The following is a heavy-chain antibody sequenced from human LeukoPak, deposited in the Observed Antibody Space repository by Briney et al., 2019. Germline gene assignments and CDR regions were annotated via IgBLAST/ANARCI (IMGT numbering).Heavy chain of an antibody. CDR2: INPNSGGT. J-gene: IGHJ5*02. V-gene: IGHV1-2*06. CDR3: ARDIVVVPAALAHFDP. CDR1: GYTFTGYY. D-gene: IGHD2-2*01. Sequence: ASVKVSCKASGYTFTGYYMHWVRQPPGQGLEWMGRINPNSGGTNYAQKFQGRVTMTRDTSISTAYMELSRLRSDDTAVYYCARDIVVVPAALAHFDPWGQGTLVTVSS.